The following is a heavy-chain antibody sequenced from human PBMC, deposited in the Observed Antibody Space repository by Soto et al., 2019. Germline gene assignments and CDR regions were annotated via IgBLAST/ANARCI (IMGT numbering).Heavy chain of an antibody. CDR1: GGTFSSYA. Sequence: QVQLVQSGAEVKKPGSSVKVSCKASGGTFSSYAISWVRQAPGQGLEWMGGIIPIFGTANYAQKFQGRVTITADESTSTAYMELSSLRSEDTAVYYCATEIAAAGTRYYYGMDVWDQGTTVTVSS. CDR3: ATEIAAAGTRYYYGMDV. V-gene: IGHV1-69*12. J-gene: IGHJ6*02. CDR2: IIPIFGTA. D-gene: IGHD6-13*01.